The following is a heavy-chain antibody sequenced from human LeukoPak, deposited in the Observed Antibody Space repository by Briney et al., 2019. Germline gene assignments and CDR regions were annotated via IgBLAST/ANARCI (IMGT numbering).Heavy chain of an antibody. CDR3: ARGGTWGSFDY. D-gene: IGHD3-16*01. J-gene: IGHJ4*02. CDR1: GFTFSTYW. V-gene: IGHV3-7*01. Sequence: PGGSLRLSCAASGFTFSTYWMNWVRQAPGKGLEWVAYKREDGSHKNYVDSVKGRFTISRDNAKNSLSLQLNSLRAEDTAVYFCARGGTWGSFDYWGQGTLVTVSS. CDR2: KREDGSHK.